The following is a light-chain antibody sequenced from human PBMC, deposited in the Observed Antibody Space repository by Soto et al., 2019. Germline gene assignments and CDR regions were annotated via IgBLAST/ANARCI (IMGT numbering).Light chain of an antibody. Sequence: EIVLTQSPGTLSLSPGESATLSCRASQSVTGSYLAWYQQKPGQAPRLLIYGASSRATGIPDRFSGSGSGTDFTLTISRLEAEDFAVYYCQQYGTSPWTFGQGTKVEIK. CDR3: QQYGTSPWT. CDR1: QSVTGSY. J-gene: IGKJ1*01. CDR2: GAS. V-gene: IGKV3-20*01.